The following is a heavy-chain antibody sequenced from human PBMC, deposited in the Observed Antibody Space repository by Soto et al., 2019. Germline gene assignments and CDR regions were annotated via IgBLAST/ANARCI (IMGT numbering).Heavy chain of an antibody. D-gene: IGHD2-15*01. CDR1: GFTFSSYG. CDR3: ARDARSIVVVVAATLGTGDAFDI. CDR2: IWYDGSNK. Sequence: QVQLVESGGGVVQPGRSLRLSCAASGFTFSSYGMHWVRQAPGKGLEWVAGIWYDGSNKYYADSVKGRFTISRDNSKNTLYLQMNSRRAEDTAVYYCARDARSIVVVVAATLGTGDAFDIWGQGTMVTVSS. V-gene: IGHV3-33*01. J-gene: IGHJ3*02.